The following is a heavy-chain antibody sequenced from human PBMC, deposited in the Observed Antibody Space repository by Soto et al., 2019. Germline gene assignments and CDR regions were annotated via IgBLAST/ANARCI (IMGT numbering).Heavy chain of an antibody. V-gene: IGHV4-31*03. D-gene: IGHD3-10*01. J-gene: IGHJ6*02. CDR2: IYYSGST. Sequence: QVQLQESGPGLVKPSQTLSLTCTVSGGSISSGGYYWSWIRQHPGKGLEWIGYIYYSGSTYYNPALKSRVTISVDASKHQVALKLSSVTAADTVVYYCARGYYGSGSGGMYVWGQGTTVTVSS. CDR1: GGSISSGGYY. CDR3: ARGYYGSGSGGMYV.